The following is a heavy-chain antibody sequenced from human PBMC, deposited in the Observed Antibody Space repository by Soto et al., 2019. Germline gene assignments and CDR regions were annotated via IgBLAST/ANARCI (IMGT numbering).Heavy chain of an antibody. Sequence: QVQLQESGPGLVKPSETLSLTCSVSGGSIRNFYWSWIRQPAGTGLEWIGRIRTTGSTDYNPSLKSRVTMSLETSKNQFSLKLSSVTAADTAVYYCAREPVEFSGSFYIGVFYFDYWGQGTLVTVSS. J-gene: IGHJ4*02. CDR2: IRTTGST. CDR3: AREPVEFSGSFYIGVFYFDY. V-gene: IGHV4-4*07. D-gene: IGHD1-26*01. CDR1: GGSIRNFY.